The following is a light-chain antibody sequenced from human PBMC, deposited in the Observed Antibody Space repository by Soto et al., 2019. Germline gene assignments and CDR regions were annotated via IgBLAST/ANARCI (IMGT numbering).Light chain of an antibody. V-gene: IGLV2-14*01. CDR1: SSDVGRYNY. Sequence: QSALAQPASVSGSPGQSISISCTGTSSDVGRYNYVSWYQHHPGKAPKLIISEVSNRPSGISTRFSGSKFGNTASLTISGLQAEDEADYYCSSYAITSTPIHVFGTGTKVTVL. J-gene: IGLJ1*01. CDR3: SSYAITSTPIHV. CDR2: EVS.